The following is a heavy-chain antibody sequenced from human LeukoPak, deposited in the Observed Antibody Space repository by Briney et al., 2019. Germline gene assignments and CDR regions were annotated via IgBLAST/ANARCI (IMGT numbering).Heavy chain of an antibody. D-gene: IGHD5-12*01. Sequence: PGGSLRLSCAASGFTFSSYAMSWVRQAPGRGLECVSAISGSGGSTYYADSVKGRFTISRDNSKNTLYLQMNSLRAEDTAVYYCAIPPGSGSRFPIGYWGQGTLVTVSS. J-gene: IGHJ4*02. CDR3: AIPPGSGSRFPIGY. CDR1: GFTFSSYA. CDR2: ISGSGGST. V-gene: IGHV3-23*01.